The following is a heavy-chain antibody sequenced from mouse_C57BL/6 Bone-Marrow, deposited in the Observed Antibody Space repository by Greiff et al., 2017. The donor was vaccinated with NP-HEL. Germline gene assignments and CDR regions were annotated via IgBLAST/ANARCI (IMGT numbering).Heavy chain of an antibody. CDR1: GYTFTSYW. CDR2: IDPSDSYT. CDR3: AREKTTVVDYFDY. Sequence: QVQLQQPGTELVKPGASVKLSCKASGYTFTSYWMHWVKQRPGQGLEWIGEIDPSDSYTNYNQKFKGKSTLTVDKSSSTAYMQLSSLTSEDSAVYYCAREKTTVVDYFDYWGQGTTLTVSS. V-gene: IGHV1-69*01. J-gene: IGHJ2*01. D-gene: IGHD1-1*01.